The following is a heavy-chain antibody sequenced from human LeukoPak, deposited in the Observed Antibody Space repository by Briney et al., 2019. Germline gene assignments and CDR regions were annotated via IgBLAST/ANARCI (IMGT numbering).Heavy chain of an antibody. CDR3: AKVVDYGQSFDY. CDR2: FYAGGGT. D-gene: IGHD4/OR15-4a*01. V-gene: IGHV3-53*01. CDR1: GFSVSSNY. J-gene: IGHJ4*02. Sequence: SGGSLRLSCAASGFSVSSNYMSWVRQAPGLGLVWGSVFYAGGGTFYADSVKGRFTISRGNSENTLYLQMNSLRAEDTAVYYCAKVVDYGQSFDYWGQGTLVTVSS.